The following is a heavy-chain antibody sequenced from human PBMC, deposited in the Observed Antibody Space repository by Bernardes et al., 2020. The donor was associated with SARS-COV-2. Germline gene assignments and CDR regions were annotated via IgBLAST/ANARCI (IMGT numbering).Heavy chain of an antibody. V-gene: IGHV3-33*01. CDR3: ARGKGRMAAAVAY. D-gene: IGHD6-13*01. CDR1: GFTFSSYG. Sequence: GGSLRLSCAASGFTFSSYGLHWVRQAPGKGLEWVAVIWYDESYKYYADSVKGRFTISRDNSKKTLYLQMNSLRAEDTAVYYCARGKGRMAAAVAYWGQGTLVTVSS. CDR2: IWYDESYK. J-gene: IGHJ4*02.